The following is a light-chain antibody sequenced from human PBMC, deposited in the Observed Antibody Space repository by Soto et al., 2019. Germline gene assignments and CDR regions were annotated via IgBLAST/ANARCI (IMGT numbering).Light chain of an antibody. J-gene: IGKJ1*01. CDR2: KAS. CDR3: QQYNSLWT. Sequence: DIQMTQSPSTLSASVGDRDTITCRASQSISSWLAWYQQKPGKAPKLLIYKASSLESGVPSRFSGSGSGTEFTLTISSLQPDDFATYYCQQYNSLWTFGQGTKVDI. V-gene: IGKV1-5*03. CDR1: QSISSW.